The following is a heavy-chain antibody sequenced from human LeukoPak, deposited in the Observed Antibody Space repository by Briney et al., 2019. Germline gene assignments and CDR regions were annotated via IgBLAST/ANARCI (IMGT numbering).Heavy chain of an antibody. J-gene: IGHJ3*02. Sequence: SETLSLTCTVSGGSIGSFYWSWIRQPPGKGLESVGYIFYSGSTNYNPSLKSRVTISVDNSNNQFSLKLTSVTAADTAVYYCARNLRMIGQDAFDIWGQGTMVTVSS. CDR1: GGSIGSFY. D-gene: IGHD3-22*01. V-gene: IGHV4-59*01. CDR2: IFYSGST. CDR3: ARNLRMIGQDAFDI.